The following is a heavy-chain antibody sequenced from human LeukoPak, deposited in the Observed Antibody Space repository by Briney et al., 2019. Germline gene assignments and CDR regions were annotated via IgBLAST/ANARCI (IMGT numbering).Heavy chain of an antibody. D-gene: IGHD3-10*01. CDR3: ARSGGGAWADY. V-gene: IGHV3-20*04. CDR2: INWNGGST. J-gene: IGHJ4*02. CDR1: GFTFSSYW. Sequence: GGSLRLSCAASGFTFSSYWMSWVRQAPGKGLEWVSGINWNGGSTGYADSVKGRFTISRDKAKNSLYLQMNRLRAEDTALYYCARSGGGAWADYWGQGTLVTVSS.